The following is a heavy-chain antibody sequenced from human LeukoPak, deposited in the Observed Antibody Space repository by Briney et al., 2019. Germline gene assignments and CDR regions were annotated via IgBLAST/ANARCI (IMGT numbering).Heavy chain of an antibody. D-gene: IGHD1-14*01. J-gene: IGHJ4*02. CDR2: TRNKANSYTT. CDR1: GFTFSDHY. V-gene: IGHV3-72*01. CDR3: ARWVPEARAFDY. Sequence: GGSLRLSCAASGFTFSDHYMDWVRQAPGKGLEWVGRTRNKANSYTTEYAASVKGRFTISRDDSKNSLYLQMNSLKTEDTAVYYCARWVPEARAFDYWGQGTLVTVSS.